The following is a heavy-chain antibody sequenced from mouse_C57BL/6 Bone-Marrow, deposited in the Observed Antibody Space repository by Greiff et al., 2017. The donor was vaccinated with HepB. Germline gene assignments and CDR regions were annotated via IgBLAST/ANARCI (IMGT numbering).Heavy chain of an antibody. J-gene: IGHJ3*01. CDR1: GYTFTDYY. Sequence: VQLQQSGPVLVKPGASVKMSCKASGYTFTDYYMNWVKQSHGKSLEWIGVINPYNGGTSYNQKFKGKATLTVDKSSSTAYMELNSLTSEDSAVYYCARWYYGSSSGFAYWGQGTLVTVSA. CDR2: INPYNGGT. D-gene: IGHD1-1*01. V-gene: IGHV1-19*01. CDR3: ARWYYGSSSGFAY.